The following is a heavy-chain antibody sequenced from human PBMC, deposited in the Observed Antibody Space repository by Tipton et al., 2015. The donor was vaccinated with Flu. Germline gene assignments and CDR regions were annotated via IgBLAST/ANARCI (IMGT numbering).Heavy chain of an antibody. D-gene: IGHD1-1*01. CDR3: ARPLIQHVDDGLDI. Sequence: QLVQSGAEVKKAGESLKISCKGSGYTFSNDWIGWVRQRPGKGLEWMGIIYPGDSDTRYSPSFQGQVTISVDKSISTAYLQWSSLRASDTAIYYCARPLIQHVDDGLDIWGQGTMVTVS. CDR1: GYTFSNDW. V-gene: IGHV5-51*03. CDR2: IYPGDSDT. J-gene: IGHJ3*02.